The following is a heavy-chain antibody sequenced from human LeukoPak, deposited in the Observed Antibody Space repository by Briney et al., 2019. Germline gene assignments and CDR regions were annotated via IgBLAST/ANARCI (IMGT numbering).Heavy chain of an antibody. Sequence: SETLSLTCTVSGVSISTGGYYRTWVRQHPGKGLEWIGYIYYSGSTYYNPSLKSRVTISVDTSKNQFSLKVSSVTAADTAVYYCAGSLSGDYYAYWGRGTLVTVSS. CDR3: AGSLSGDYYAY. D-gene: IGHD2/OR15-2a*01. CDR2: IYYSGST. CDR1: GVSISTGGYY. J-gene: IGHJ4*02. V-gene: IGHV4-31*03.